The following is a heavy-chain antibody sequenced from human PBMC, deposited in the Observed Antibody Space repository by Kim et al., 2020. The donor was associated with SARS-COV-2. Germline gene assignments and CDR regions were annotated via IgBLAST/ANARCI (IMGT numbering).Heavy chain of an antibody. CDR2: ISSNGGST. D-gene: IGHD3-10*01. Sequence: GGSLRLSCSASGFTFSSYAMHWVRQAPGKGLEYVSAISSNGGSTYYADSVKGRFTISRDNSKNTLYLQMSSLRAEDTAVYYCVKDRGNKWYRGPEFDYWGQGTLVTVSS. V-gene: IGHV3-64D*06. J-gene: IGHJ4*02. CDR3: VKDRGNKWYRGPEFDY. CDR1: GFTFSSYA.